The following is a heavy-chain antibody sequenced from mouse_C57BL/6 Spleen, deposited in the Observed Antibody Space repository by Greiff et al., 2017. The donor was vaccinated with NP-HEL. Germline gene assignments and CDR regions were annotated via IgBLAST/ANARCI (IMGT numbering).Heavy chain of an antibody. CDR3: ARWDYDGVPFAY. CDR2: IYPGGGYT. J-gene: IGHJ3*01. D-gene: IGHD2-4*01. Sequence: QVQLQQSGAELVRPGTSVKMSCKASGYTFTNYWIGWAKQRPGHGLEWIGDIYPGGGYTNYNEKFKSKATLTVDKPSSTAYMQLSSLTSEDSAVYYCARWDYDGVPFAYWGQGTLVTVSA. V-gene: IGHV1-63*01. CDR1: GYTFTNYW.